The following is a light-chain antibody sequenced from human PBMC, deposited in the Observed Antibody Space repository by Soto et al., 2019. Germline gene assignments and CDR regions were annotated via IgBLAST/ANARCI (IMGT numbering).Light chain of an antibody. V-gene: IGKV1-5*03. J-gene: IGKJ1*01. CDR2: QAS. CDR1: QTISSW. CDR3: QHYNSYSEA. Sequence: DIKMTQSPSTLSGSVGDRVTITCRASQTISSWLAWYQQKPGKAPKLLIYQASTLKSGVPSRFSGSGSGTEFTLTISSLQPDDFATYYCQHYNSYSEAFGQGTKVELK.